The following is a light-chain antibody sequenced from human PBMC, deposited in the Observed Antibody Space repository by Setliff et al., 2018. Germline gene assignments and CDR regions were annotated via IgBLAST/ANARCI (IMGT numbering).Light chain of an antibody. CDR3: SSYITSSTPPHV. CDR2: EVS. J-gene: IGLJ1*01. CDR1: SSDVGDYKY. Sequence: QSALTQPPSASGSPGQSITISCTGTSSDVGDYKYVSWYQQLPGKAPKLIIFEVSNRPSGIPNRFSGSKSGNTASLSISGLQAEDEADYYCSSYITSSTPPHVFGAGTKVTV. V-gene: IGLV2-14*01.